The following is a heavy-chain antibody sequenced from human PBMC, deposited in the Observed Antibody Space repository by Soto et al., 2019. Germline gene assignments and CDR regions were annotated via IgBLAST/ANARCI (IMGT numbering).Heavy chain of an antibody. CDR1: GGSISSYY. D-gene: IGHD3-3*01. J-gene: IGHJ4*02. Sequence: SETLSLTCTVSGGSISSYYWSWIRQPPGKGLEWIGYIYYSGSTNYNPSLKSRVTISVDTSKNQFSLKLSSVTAADTAVYYCARHPIWSGYYFGVDYWGQGTLVTVSS. CDR2: IYYSGST. CDR3: ARHPIWSGYYFGVDY. V-gene: IGHV4-59*08.